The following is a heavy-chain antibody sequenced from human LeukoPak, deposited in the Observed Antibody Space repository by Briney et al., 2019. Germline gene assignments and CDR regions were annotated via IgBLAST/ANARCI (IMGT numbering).Heavy chain of an antibody. CDR3: AKERDTAMVTIDY. Sequence: SGGSLRLSCAASGFTFSTSAMTWVRQAPGRGLEWVSTFSGSGGSTYYADSVKGRFTISRDNSKNTLYLQMNSLRAEDTAVYYCAKERDTAMVTIDYWGQGTLVTVSS. CDR1: GFTFSTSA. CDR2: FSGSGGST. D-gene: IGHD5-18*01. V-gene: IGHV3-23*01. J-gene: IGHJ4*02.